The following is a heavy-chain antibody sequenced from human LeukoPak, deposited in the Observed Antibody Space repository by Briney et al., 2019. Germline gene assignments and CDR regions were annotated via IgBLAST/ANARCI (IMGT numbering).Heavy chain of an antibody. J-gene: IGHJ4*02. CDR2: INPNSGGT. CDR1: GYTFTGYY. D-gene: IGHD3-10*01. CDR3: AREEGIYGSGSYCLDY. V-gene: IGHV1-2*04. Sequence: ASVKVSCKASGYTFTGYYMHWVRQAPGQGLEWMGWINPNSGGTNYAQKFQGWVTMTRDTSISTAYMELSRLRSGDTAVYYCAREEGIYGSGSYCLDYWGQGTLVTVSS.